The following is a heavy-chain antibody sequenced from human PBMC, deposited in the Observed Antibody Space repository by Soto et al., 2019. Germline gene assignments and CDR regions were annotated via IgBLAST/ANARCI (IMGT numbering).Heavy chain of an antibody. Sequence: GESLKISCKGSGYSFTSYWIGWVRQMPGKGLEWMGIIYPGDSDTRYSPSFQGQVTISADKSISTAYLQWSSLKASDTAMYYCATTLQGMVRGVPVDYYYYYMDVWGKGTTVTVSS. CDR2: IYPGDSDT. J-gene: IGHJ6*03. D-gene: IGHD3-10*01. CDR3: ATTLQGMVRGVPVDYYYYYMDV. V-gene: IGHV5-51*01. CDR1: GYSFTSYW.